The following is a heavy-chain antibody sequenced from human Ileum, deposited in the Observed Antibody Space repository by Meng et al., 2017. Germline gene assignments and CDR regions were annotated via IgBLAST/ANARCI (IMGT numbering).Heavy chain of an antibody. D-gene: IGHD6-13*01. CDR3: ARGGLAAAGIDY. V-gene: IGHV3-33*01. J-gene: IGHJ4*02. CDR2: IWYDGSKK. Sequence: QVQLVESGGGVVQPGRSLSLSCAASGFTLSSYGMHWVRQAPGKGLEWVAIIWYDGSKKYYADSVRGRFTISRDKSRKTVYLQMNSLRAEDTAVYYCARGGLAAAGIDYWGQGTLVTVSS. CDR1: GFTLSSYG.